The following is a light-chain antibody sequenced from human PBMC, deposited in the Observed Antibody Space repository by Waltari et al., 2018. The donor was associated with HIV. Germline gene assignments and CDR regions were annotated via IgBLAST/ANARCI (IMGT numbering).Light chain of an antibody. CDR2: DVS. CDR1: SSDVGYYNY. J-gene: IGLJ1*01. Sequence: QSALTQPASVSGSPGQSITISCTGASSDVGYYNYVSWYQQHPGKAPKFIIYDVSTRPSGVSNRFSGSKSGNTASLTISGLQAEDEADYYCSSYTGSNTLGVFGTGTRVTVL. V-gene: IGLV2-14*03. CDR3: SSYTGSNTLGV.